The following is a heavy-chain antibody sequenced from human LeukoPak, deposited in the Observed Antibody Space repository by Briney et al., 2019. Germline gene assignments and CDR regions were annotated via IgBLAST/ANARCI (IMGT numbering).Heavy chain of an antibody. CDR1: GYTFTSQY. CDR3: ARSKSLYFDS. J-gene: IGHJ5*01. V-gene: IGHV1-46*01. CDR2: INPSGGGT. Sequence: ASVKVSCKASGYTFTSQYLHWVRQAPGQGLEWMGIINPSGGGTNYAQKFQGRVTKTRDMSTSTVYMELSSLRSEDTAVYYCARSKSLYFDSWGQGTLVTVSS.